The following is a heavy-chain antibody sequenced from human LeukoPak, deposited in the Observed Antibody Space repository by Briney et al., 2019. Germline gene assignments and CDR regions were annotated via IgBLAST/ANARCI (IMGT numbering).Heavy chain of an antibody. D-gene: IGHD6-6*01. J-gene: IGHJ4*02. CDR3: ATWGSIAARPLDY. CDR2: INPSGGST. V-gene: IGHV1-46*03. CDR1: GYTFTSYY. Sequence: ASVKVSCKASGYTFTSYYMHWVRQAPGQGLEWMGIINPSGGSTSYAQKSQGRVTMTRDTSTSTVYMELSSLRSEDTAVYYCATWGSIAARPLDYGGQGTLVTASS.